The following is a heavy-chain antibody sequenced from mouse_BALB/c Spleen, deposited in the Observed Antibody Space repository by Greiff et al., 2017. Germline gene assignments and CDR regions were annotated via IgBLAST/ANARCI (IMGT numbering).Heavy chain of an antibody. CDR1: GYTFTDYA. J-gene: IGHJ4*01. D-gene: IGHD2-10*01. Sequence: QVQLQQSGAELVRPGVSVKISCKGSGYTFTDYAMHWVKQSHAKSLEWIGVISTYYGDASYNQKFKGKATMTVDKSSSTAYMELARLTSEDSAIYYCARSYYGNSLDYWGQGTSVTVSS. CDR2: ISTYYGDA. V-gene: IGHV1S137*01. CDR3: ARSYYGNSLDY.